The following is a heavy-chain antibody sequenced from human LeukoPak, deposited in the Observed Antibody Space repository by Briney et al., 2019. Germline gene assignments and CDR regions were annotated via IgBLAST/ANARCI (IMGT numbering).Heavy chain of an antibody. CDR2: INPNNGDT. J-gene: IGHJ4*02. CDR1: GYTFTGYY. D-gene: IGHD5-12*01. V-gene: IGHV1-2*02. Sequence: ASVKVSCKASGYTFTGYYMHWVRQAPGQGLEWMGWINPNNGDTHYAQKFQGTVTMTRDTSISTAYMELSSLRSDDTAVYYCARDGLHNVDIVATTDLPFDYWGQGTLVTVSS. CDR3: ARDGLHNVDIVATTDLPFDY.